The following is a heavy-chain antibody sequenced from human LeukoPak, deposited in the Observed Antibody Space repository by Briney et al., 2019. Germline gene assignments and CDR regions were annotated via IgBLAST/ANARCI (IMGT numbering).Heavy chain of an antibody. J-gene: IGHJ4*02. D-gene: IGHD6-25*01. Sequence: GGSLRLSCATSGFTLSSYWMHWVRQVPGKGLEWLSRINNDGVSTSYADSVKGRFTISRDNAKNTLYLQMNSLRVEDTAVYYCAAPKQRLQWEMGTYYFDYWGQGTLVTVSS. CDR1: GFTLSSYW. CDR2: INNDGVST. CDR3: AAPKQRLQWEMGTYYFDY. V-gene: IGHV3-74*01.